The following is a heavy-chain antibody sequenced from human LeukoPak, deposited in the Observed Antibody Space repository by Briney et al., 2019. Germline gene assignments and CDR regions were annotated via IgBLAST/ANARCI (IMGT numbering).Heavy chain of an antibody. CDR1: GGTFSSYA. D-gene: IGHD2-15*01. CDR2: IIPIFGTA. Sequence: SVKVSCTASGGTFSSYAISWVRQAPGQGLEWMGGIIPIFGTANYAQKFQGRVTITADESTSTAYMELSSLRSEDTAVYYCARDLDIVVVVAATTYYYYGMDVWGQGTTVTVSS. V-gene: IGHV1-69*13. CDR3: ARDLDIVVVVAATTYYYYGMDV. J-gene: IGHJ6*02.